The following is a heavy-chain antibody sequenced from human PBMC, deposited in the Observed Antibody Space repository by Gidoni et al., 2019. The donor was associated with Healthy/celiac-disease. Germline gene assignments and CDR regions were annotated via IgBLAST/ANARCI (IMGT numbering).Heavy chain of an antibody. CDR3: AKEKLGRSGWYDDY. J-gene: IGHJ4*02. CDR1: GFTFSSYA. V-gene: IGHV3-23*04. CDR2: ISGSGGST. Sequence: EVQLVESGGGLVQPGGSLRLSCAASGFTFSSYAMSCVRQAPGKGLGWVSAISGSGGSTYYADSVKGRFPISRDNSKNTLYLQMNSLRAEDTAVYYCAKEKLGRSGWYDDYWGQGTLVTVSS. D-gene: IGHD6-19*01.